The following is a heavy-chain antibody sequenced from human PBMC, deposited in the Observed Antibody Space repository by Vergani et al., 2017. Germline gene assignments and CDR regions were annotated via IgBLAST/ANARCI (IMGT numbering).Heavy chain of an antibody. CDR2: IYHNGDT. CDR1: GDSINRGGLY. J-gene: IGHJ5*02. D-gene: IGHD2-2*01. V-gene: IGHV4-31*02. CDR3: AKVPAARIRISHLLAYWFDP. Sequence: QVQLQESGPGLVKPSQTLSLTCTVPGDSINRGGLYWTWIRQLPGKGLEWMGFIYHNGDTYYNPSLNSRVIMSLDTSKNQFSLKLASVTAADTAVYYCAKVPAARIRISHLLAYWFDPWGQGTLVTVSS.